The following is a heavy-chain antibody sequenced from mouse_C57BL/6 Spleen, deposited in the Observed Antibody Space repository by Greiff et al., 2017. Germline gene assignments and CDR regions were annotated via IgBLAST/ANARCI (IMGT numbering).Heavy chain of an antibody. D-gene: IGHD2-10*01. V-gene: IGHV1-82*01. CDR1: GYAFSSSW. CDR3: ARGPPYFPFAY. Sequence: QVQLQQSGPELVKPGASVKISCKASGYAFSSSWMNWVKQRPGKGLEGIGRIYPGDGDTNYNGKFKGKATLTADKSSSTAYMQLSSLTSEDSAVYFCARGPPYFPFAYWGQGTLVTVSA. CDR2: IYPGDGDT. J-gene: IGHJ3*01.